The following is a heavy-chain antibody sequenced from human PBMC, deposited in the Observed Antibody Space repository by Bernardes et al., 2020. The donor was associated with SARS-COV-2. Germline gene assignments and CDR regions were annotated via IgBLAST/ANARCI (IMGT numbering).Heavy chain of an antibody. V-gene: IGHV4-59*01. D-gene: IGHD1-26*01. J-gene: IGHJ4*02. Sequence: SETLSLTCNVSGGSISPYYWSWIRRPPGKGLEWIGYIYYAGTTTYNPSLKTRVTISVDRSKNQFSLKLTSVTAADTAVYYCARVGGYYQAIDSWGQGTLVTVSS. CDR2: IYYAGTT. CDR3: ARVGGYYQAIDS. CDR1: GGSISPYY.